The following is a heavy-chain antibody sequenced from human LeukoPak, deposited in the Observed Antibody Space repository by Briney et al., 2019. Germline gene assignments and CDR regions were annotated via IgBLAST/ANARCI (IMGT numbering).Heavy chain of an antibody. CDR1: GGSISNYY. CDR2: IYYCGST. D-gene: IGHD2-8*02. CDR3: ASLPGRYCTGGTCYGMDV. V-gene: IGHV4-59*08. J-gene: IGHJ6*02. Sequence: SETLSLPCTVSGGSISNYYWNWIRQPPAKGLEWIGYIYYCGSTNYNPSLKRRVTLSSDTSKPQFPLRLSSVAGAHSAVYHCASLPGRYCTGGTCYGMDVWGQGTTVTVSS.